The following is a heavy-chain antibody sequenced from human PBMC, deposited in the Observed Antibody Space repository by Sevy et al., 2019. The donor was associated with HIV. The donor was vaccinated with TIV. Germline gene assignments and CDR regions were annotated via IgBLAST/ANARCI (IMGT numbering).Heavy chain of an antibody. Sequence: ASVKVSCKASGYTFTTYAITWVRQAPGEGLEWMGWISVNNGNRNYAQKVQDRVTMTTDTSTNTAYMELRSIRSDDTAMYYCARVVMSSSWPCFDYWGRGTLVTVSS. CDR3: ARVVMSSSWPCFDY. V-gene: IGHV1-18*01. D-gene: IGHD6-13*01. CDR1: GYTFTTYA. J-gene: IGHJ4*02. CDR2: ISVNNGNR.